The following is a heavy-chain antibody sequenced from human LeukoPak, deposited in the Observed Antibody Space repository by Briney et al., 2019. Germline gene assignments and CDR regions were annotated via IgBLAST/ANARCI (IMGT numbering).Heavy chain of an antibody. V-gene: IGHV3-7*04. J-gene: IGHJ4*02. CDR2: IHPEGNEK. CDR1: GFTFRSYW. CDR3: ARGDDFSGDH. D-gene: IGHD1-1*01. Sequence: PGGSLRLSCAASGFTFRSYWMSWVRQAPGRGLEWVANIHPEGNEKYHVESVKGGLTISRDNAKNSLFLQMNGLRVEDTAVYYCARGDDFSGDHWGQGTLVTVSS.